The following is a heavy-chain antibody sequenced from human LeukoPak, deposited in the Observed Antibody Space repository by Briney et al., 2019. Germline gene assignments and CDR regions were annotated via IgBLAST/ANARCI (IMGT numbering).Heavy chain of an antibody. CDR2: IKQDGSEK. V-gene: IGHV3-7*01. Sequence: PGGSLRLSCAASGFTVSSNYMSWVRQAPGKGLEWVANIKQDGSEKYYVDSVKGRFTISRDNAKNSLYLQMNSLRAEDTAVYYCARDSELVIDIWGQGTMVTVSS. CDR1: GFTVSSNY. CDR3: ARDSELVIDI. J-gene: IGHJ3*02. D-gene: IGHD1-26*01.